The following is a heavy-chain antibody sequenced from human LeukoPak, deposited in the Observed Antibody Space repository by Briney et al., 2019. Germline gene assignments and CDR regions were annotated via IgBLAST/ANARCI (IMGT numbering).Heavy chain of an antibody. CDR3: AKSFDSSGRYTHGLDV. D-gene: IGHD3-22*01. CDR1: GFTFTTYA. Sequence: GGSLRLSCAASGFTFTTYAMAWVRQAPGKGLEWVSSVIATDASTRYADSVRGRFTISRDNFRNTVYLQMNSLRAEDTAIYYCAKSFDSSGRYTHGLDVWAKGTTVTVS. J-gene: IGHJ6*04. CDR2: VIATDAST. V-gene: IGHV3-23*01.